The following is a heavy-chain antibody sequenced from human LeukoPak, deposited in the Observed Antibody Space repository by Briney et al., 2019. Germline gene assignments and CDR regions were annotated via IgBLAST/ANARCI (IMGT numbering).Heavy chain of an antibody. CDR2: INPNSGGT. CDR3: ARGPRELYDFWSGYYYYYGMDV. Sequence: GASVKVSCKASGYTFTGYYMHWVRQAPGQGLEWMGWINPNSGGTNYAQKFQGRVTMTRNTSISTAYMELSSLRSEDTAVYYCARGPRELYDFWSGYYYYYGMDVWGQGTTVTVSS. V-gene: IGHV1-2*02. D-gene: IGHD3-3*01. J-gene: IGHJ6*02. CDR1: GYTFTGYY.